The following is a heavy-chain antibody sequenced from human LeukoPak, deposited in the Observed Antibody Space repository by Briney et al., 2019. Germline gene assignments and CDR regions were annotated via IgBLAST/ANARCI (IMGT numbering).Heavy chain of an antibody. Sequence: GGSLRLSCAASGFTFSSYSMNWVRQARGKGLEWVSYISSSSSTIYYADSVKGRFTISRDIARNSLYLQMNSLRAEDTAVYYCARDRYGDYTPDYWGQGTLVTVSS. J-gene: IGHJ4*02. CDR3: ARDRYGDYTPDY. V-gene: IGHV3-48*01. CDR2: ISSSSSTI. D-gene: IGHD4-17*01. CDR1: GFTFSSYS.